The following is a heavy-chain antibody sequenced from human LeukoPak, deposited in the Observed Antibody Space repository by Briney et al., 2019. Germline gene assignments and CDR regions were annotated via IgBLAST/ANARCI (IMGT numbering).Heavy chain of an antibody. D-gene: IGHD3-22*01. CDR2: IGTAGDT. CDR3: ARSLRYYYDSSGYYYYFDY. V-gene: IGHV3-13*01. Sequence: GGSLRLSCAAYGFTFSSYDMHWVRQATGKGLEWVSAIGTAGDTYYPGSVKGRFTISRENAKSSLYLQMNSLRAGDTAVYYCARSLRYYYDSSGYYYYFDYWGQGTLVTVSS. CDR1: GFTFSSYD. J-gene: IGHJ4*02.